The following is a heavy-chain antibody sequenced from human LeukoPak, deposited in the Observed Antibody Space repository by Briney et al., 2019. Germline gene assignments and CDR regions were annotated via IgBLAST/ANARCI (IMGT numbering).Heavy chain of an antibody. CDR3: ARAENYYGSGSYRHDAFDL. CDR2: ISSSSSYI. Sequence: PGGSLRLSCAAYGIAFSRYTMNWVRQAPGKGLEWVSSISSSSSYIYYADSVKGRFTISRDDAKNSLYLQMDSLRAKDTAVYYCARAENYYGSGSYRHDAFDLWGQGTVVTVSS. J-gene: IGHJ3*01. CDR1: GIAFSRYT. D-gene: IGHD3-10*01. V-gene: IGHV3-21*01.